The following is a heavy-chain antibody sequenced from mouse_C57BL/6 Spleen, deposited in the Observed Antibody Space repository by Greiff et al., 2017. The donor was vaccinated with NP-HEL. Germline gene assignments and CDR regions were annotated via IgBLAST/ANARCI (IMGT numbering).Heavy chain of an antibody. CDR1: GYAFSSSW. CDR3: ALYRGYFDY. CDR2: IYPGDGDT. V-gene: IGHV1-82*01. Sequence: VQLVESGPELVKPGASVKISCKASGYAFSSSWMNWVKQRPGKGLEWIGRIYPGDGDTNYNGKFKGKATLTADKSSSTAYMQLSSLTSEDSAVYFCALYRGYFDYWGQGTTLTVSS. J-gene: IGHJ2*01.